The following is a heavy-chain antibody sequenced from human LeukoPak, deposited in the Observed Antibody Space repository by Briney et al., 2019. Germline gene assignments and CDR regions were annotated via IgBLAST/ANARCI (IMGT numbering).Heavy chain of an antibody. D-gene: IGHD3-3*01. CDR1: GFSLRTSGVG. Sequence: SGPTLLQPTQTLTLTCTFSGFSLRTSGVGVGWVRQPPGKALEWLALIYWNDDKRYSPSLKSRLTITKDTSKNQVVLTMTNMDPVDTATYYCAHSPLLYDFWSVPNWFDPWGQGTLVTVSS. J-gene: IGHJ5*02. CDR3: AHSPLLYDFWSVPNWFDP. CDR2: IYWNDDK. V-gene: IGHV2-5*01.